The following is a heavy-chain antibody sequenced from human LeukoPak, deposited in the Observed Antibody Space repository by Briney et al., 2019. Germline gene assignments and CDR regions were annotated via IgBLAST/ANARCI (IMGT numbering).Heavy chain of an antibody. CDR3: ARRFDRNGRGAFDH. J-gene: IGHJ4*02. CDR1: GGSISTTTYY. D-gene: IGHD3-22*01. V-gene: IGHV4-39*01. Sequence: NPSETLSLTCTVSGGSISTTTYYWGYIRQPPGKGLEWVGSIAYSGSTYYNPSLRSRVSISIDTSENHFSLKLSSVNAADTAVYYCARRFDRNGRGAFDHWGQGSLVTVSS. CDR2: IAYSGST.